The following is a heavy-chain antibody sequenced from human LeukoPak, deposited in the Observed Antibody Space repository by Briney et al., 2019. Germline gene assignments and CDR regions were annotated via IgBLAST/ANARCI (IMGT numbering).Heavy chain of an antibody. CDR3: ARRGGYYGSGSYYKPYYFDY. J-gene: IGHJ4*02. Sequence: SETLSLTCAVYGGSFSGYYWSWIPQPPGKGLEWIGEINHSGSTNYNPSLKSRVTISVDTSKNQFSLKLSSVTAADTAVYYCARRGGYYGSGSYYKPYYFDYWGQGTLVTVSS. D-gene: IGHD3-10*01. CDR2: INHSGST. V-gene: IGHV4-34*01. CDR1: GGSFSGYY.